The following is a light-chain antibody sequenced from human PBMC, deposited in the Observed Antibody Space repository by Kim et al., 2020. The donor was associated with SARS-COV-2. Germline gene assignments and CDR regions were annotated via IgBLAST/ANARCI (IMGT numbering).Light chain of an antibody. CDR3: QVWDSSSEHRV. V-gene: IGLV3-21*04. J-gene: IGLJ3*02. CDR1: SIGSES. Sequence: APGQTARITCGGTSIGSESVHWYQRERGQASVLVIYYCSDRPSGIPARFSGANSGNAATLTMSRVETGDEGVYYCQVWDSSSEHRVFGGGTKLTVL. CDR2: YCS.